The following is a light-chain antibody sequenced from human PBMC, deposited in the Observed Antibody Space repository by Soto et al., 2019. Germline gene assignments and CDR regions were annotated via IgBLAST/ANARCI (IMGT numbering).Light chain of an antibody. CDR1: QSISNY. Sequence: DIQMTQSPSSLSASVGDRVTITCRASQSISNYLNWYQQKPGKAPKLLIYAASSLQSGVPSRFSGSGFGTDFTLTISSLQPEDFATYYCQQTYSTPPCTFGQGTKLEIK. CDR2: AAS. J-gene: IGKJ2*02. V-gene: IGKV1-39*01. CDR3: QQTYSTPPCT.